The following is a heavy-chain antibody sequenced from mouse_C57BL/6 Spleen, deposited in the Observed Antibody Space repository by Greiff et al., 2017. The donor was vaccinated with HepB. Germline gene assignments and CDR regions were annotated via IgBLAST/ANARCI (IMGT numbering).Heavy chain of an antibody. V-gene: IGHV1-61*01. D-gene: IGHD2-1*01. CDR2: IYPSDSET. CDR3: ARRGGNYEGGKDY. J-gene: IGHJ2*01. Sequence: QVQLQQPGAELVRPGSSVKLSCKASGYTFTSYWMDWVKQRPGQGLEWIGNIYPSDSETHYNQKFKDKATLTVDKSSSTAYMQLSSLTSEDSAVYYCARRGGNYEGGKDYWGQGTTLTVSS. CDR1: GYTFTSYW.